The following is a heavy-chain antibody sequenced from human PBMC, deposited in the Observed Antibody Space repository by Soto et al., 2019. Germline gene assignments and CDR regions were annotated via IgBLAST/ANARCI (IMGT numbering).Heavy chain of an antibody. CDR1: GDSINSDNYY. CDR3: ARLEGLATISYCFYY. J-gene: IGHJ4*02. CDR2: IYYSGNT. V-gene: IGHV4-39*01. D-gene: IGHD3-9*01. Sequence: QLQLQESGPGLVKPSETLSLTCSVSGDSINSDNYYWGWIRQPPGKGLEWIGRIYYSGNTYDNPSLKTRFAISLDNSKSQFPMKLNSVTAADSAVYFCARLEGLATISYCFYYWGQGTLVTVSS.